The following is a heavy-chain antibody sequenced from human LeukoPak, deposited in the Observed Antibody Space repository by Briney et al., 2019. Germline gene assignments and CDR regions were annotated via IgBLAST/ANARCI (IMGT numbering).Heavy chain of an antibody. CDR2: IYYFGST. J-gene: IGHJ5*02. V-gene: IGHV4-59*01. CDR3: TSLNSGYGGWFDQ. D-gene: IGHD5-12*01. CDR1: GGSISRYY. Sequence: SETLSLTCTVSGGSISRYYWSWIRQPPGKGLEGIGYIYYFGSTNYNPSLKSRVTISVDTSKNQFSLKLSSVTAADTAVYYCTSLNSGYGGWFDQWGQGTLVTVSS.